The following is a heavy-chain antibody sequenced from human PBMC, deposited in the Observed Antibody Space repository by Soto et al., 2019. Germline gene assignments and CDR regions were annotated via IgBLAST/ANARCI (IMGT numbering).Heavy chain of an antibody. D-gene: IGHD3-9*01. CDR2: IYPGDSDI. J-gene: IGHJ3*01. CDR1: GYNFTNYW. V-gene: IGHV5-51*01. Sequence: PGEALQISCQGFGYNFTNYWIGWVRQMPVKGLEWMGIIYPGDSDISYSPSFQGQVIISADKSISTAYLQWSSLKASDTAMYYCAILSSYIYSGCYYNRHDAFAFWGQGAMVTGSS. CDR3: AILSSYIYSGCYYNRHDAFAF.